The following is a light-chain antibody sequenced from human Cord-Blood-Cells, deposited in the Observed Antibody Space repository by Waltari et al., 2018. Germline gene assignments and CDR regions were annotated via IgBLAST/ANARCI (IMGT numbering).Light chain of an antibody. CDR3: QQYYSTPFT. J-gene: IGKJ3*01. V-gene: IGKV4-1*01. CDR2: WAS. Sequence: SLGERATITCKSSQSVLYSSNNKNYLAWYQQKPGQPPKLLIYWASTRESGVPDRFSGSGSGTDFTLTISSLQAEDVAVYYCQQYYSTPFTFGPGTKVDIK. CDR1: QSVLYSSNNKNY.